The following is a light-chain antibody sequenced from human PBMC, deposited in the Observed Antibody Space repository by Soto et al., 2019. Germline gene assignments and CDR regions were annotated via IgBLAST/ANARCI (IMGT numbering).Light chain of an antibody. J-gene: IGKJ5*01. CDR2: GAS. CDR1: QSVSSSY. Sequence: EIVLTQSPGTLSLSPGERATLSCRARQSVSSSYLAWYQQKPGQAPRLLIYGASGRATGIPDWFSGSGSGTDFTLTISRLEPEDVAVYYCQQYGSSPGITFGQGTRLEIK. CDR3: QQYGSSPGIT. V-gene: IGKV3-20*01.